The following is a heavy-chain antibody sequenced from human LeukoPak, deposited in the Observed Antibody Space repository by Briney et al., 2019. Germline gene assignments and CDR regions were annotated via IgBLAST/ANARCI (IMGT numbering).Heavy chain of an antibody. Sequence: GGSLRLSCAASGFTFSDYYMSWIRQGPGKGLEGVSYISSSGSTIYYADSVKGRFTISRDNAKNSLYLQMNSLRAEDTAVYYCARDGRQLVPFDYWGQGTLVTVSS. CDR3: ARDGRQLVPFDY. CDR1: GFTFSDYY. CDR2: ISSSGSTI. J-gene: IGHJ4*02. D-gene: IGHD6-6*01. V-gene: IGHV3-11*01.